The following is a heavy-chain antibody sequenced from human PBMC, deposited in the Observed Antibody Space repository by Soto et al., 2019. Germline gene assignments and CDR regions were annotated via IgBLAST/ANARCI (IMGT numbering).Heavy chain of an antibody. Sequence: GGSLRLACAASGFTFSSYGMHWVRQAPGKGLEWVAVISYDGSNKYYADSVKGRFTISRDNYKNTLYLQMNSLRAEDTAVYYCAKGASARRGMGYFDYWGKGT. D-gene: IGHD5-12*01. V-gene: IGHV3-30*18. CDR1: GFTFSSYG. CDR3: AKGASARRGMGYFDY. J-gene: IGHJ4*02. CDR2: ISYDGSNK.